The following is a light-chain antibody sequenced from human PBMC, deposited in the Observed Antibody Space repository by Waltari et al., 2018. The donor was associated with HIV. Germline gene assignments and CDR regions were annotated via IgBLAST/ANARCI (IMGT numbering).Light chain of an antibody. CDR1: QSVLYSSNNKNY. CDR3: QQYYSTPYT. V-gene: IGKV4-1*01. J-gene: IGKJ2*01. Sequence: DTVMTQSPDSLAVSLGERANINCKSSQSVLYSSNNKNYLAWYQQKPGQSPKLLIYWASTRESGVPDRFSGSGSETDFTRTISSLQAEDVAVYYCQQYYSTPYTFGQGTKLEIK. CDR2: WAS.